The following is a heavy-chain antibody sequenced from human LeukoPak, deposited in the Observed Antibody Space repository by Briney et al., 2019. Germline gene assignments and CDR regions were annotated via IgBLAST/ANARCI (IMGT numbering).Heavy chain of an antibody. J-gene: IGHJ5*02. CDR1: QFNFNKFG. Sequence: GGSLRLSCATSQFNFNKFGVTWVRQAPGKGLEWVSFISSSGSYIYYADSVKGRFTISRDNSKNTLYLQMNSLRAEDTAVYYCAKHTVGIKGPIDPWGQGTLVTVSS. D-gene: IGHD4-23*01. V-gene: IGHV3-23*01. CDR3: AKHTVGIKGPIDP. CDR2: ISSSGSYI.